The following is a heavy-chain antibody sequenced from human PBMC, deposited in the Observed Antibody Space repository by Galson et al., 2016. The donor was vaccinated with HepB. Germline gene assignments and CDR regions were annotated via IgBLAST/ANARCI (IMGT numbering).Heavy chain of an antibody. CDR1: GSSINYYF. J-gene: IGHJ4*02. D-gene: IGHD3-10*01. CDR3: ARSTMIPGRLTNYFDS. Sequence: SLRLSCAASGSSINYYFMSWVRQAPGEGLEWVSIIYTDDSAYYADSVGGRIFISRDTSRNTVYLQMNKLRPDDTAAYYCARSTMIPGRLTNYFDSWGQGTLATGSS. CDR2: IYTDDSA. V-gene: IGHV3-53*01.